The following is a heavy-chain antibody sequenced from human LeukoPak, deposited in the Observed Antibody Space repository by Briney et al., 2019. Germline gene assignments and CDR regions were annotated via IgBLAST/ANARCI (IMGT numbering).Heavy chain of an antibody. D-gene: IGHD6-25*01. CDR2: FDPEDGET. CDR1: GYTLTELS. J-gene: IGHJ5*02. V-gene: IGHV1-24*01. CDR3: ARVVGYPNPGSQYNWFDP. Sequence: ASVKVSCKVSGYTLTELSMHWVRQAPGKGLEWMGGFDPEDGETIYAQKFQGRVTMTEDTSTDTAYMELSSLRSEDTAVYYCARVVGYPNPGSQYNWFDPWGQGTLVTVSS.